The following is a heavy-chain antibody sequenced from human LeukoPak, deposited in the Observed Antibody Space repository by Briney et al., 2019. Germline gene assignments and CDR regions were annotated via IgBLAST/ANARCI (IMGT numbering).Heavy chain of an antibody. Sequence: GGSLRLSCAASGFTFSSYAMHWVRQAPGKGLEWVAVISYDGSNKYYADSVKGRFTISRDNPKNTLYLQMNSLRAEDTAVYYCARDLDAFDIWGQGTMVTVSS. CDR2: ISYDGSNK. V-gene: IGHV3-30-3*01. CDR3: ARDLDAFDI. CDR1: GFTFSSYA. J-gene: IGHJ3*02.